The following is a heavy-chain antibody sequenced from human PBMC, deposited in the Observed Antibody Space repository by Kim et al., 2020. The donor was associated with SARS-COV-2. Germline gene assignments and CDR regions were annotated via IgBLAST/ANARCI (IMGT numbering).Heavy chain of an antibody. CDR2: ISSSSSYT. CDR1: GFTFSDYY. CDR3: ARGGYCSGGSCYTGGDY. V-gene: IGHV3-11*05. J-gene: IGHJ4*02. D-gene: IGHD2-15*01. Sequence: GGSLRLSCAASGFTFSDYYMSWIRQAPGKGLEWVSYISSSSSYTNYADSVKGRFTISRDNAKNSLYLQMNSLRAEDTAVYYCARGGYCSGGSCYTGGDYWGQGTLVTVSS.